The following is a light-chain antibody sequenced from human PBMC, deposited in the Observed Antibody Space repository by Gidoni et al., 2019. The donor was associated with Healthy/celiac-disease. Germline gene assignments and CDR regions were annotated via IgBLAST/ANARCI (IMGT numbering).Light chain of an antibody. CDR1: SSDVGGYNY. CDR3: SSYTSSSTTSFYV. J-gene: IGLJ1*01. V-gene: IGLV2-14*01. CDR2: DVS. Sequence: QSALTQPASVSGSPGQPITISCTGTSSDVGGYNYVSWYQQHPGKAPKRMIYDVSKRPSGVSNRFSGSKSGNTASLTISGLQAEDEADYYCSSYTSSSTTSFYVFGTGTKVTVL.